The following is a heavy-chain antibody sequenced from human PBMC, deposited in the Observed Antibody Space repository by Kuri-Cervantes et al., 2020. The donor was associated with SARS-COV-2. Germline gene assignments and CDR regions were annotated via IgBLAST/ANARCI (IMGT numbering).Heavy chain of an antibody. V-gene: IGHV3-30*03. CDR3: ARGYSDYGDRYFDL. J-gene: IGHJ2*01. CDR1: GFTFSIYA. D-gene: IGHD4-17*01. Sequence: GGSLRLSFAASGFTFSIYAMHWVRQAPGKGLEWVAVISYDESNKYYADSVKGRFTISRDNSKNTLYLQMNSLRAEDTAVYYCARGYSDYGDRYFDLWGRGTLVTVSS. CDR2: ISYDESNK.